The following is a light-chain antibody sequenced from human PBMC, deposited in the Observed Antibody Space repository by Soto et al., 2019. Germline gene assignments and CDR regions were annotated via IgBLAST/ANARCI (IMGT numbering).Light chain of an antibody. CDR1: SSDVGRYNY. Sequence: QSVLTQPPSASGSPGQSVTIFCTGTSSDVGRYNYVSWYQQHPGKAPKLMIYEVNKRPSEVPDRVSGSKSGNTASLTVSGLQAEDEADYYCSSFTGTTIGVFGGGTKLTVL. V-gene: IGLV2-8*01. CDR3: SSFTGTTIGV. J-gene: IGLJ2*01. CDR2: EVN.